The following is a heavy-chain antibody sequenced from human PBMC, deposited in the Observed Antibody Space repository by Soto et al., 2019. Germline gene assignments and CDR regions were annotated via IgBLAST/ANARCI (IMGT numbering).Heavy chain of an antibody. D-gene: IGHD1-1*01. CDR2: INQAGSEK. CDR3: ARDGVEPGLYFDN. CDR1: GFTFSSYW. J-gene: IGHJ4*02. V-gene: IGHV3-7*01. Sequence: EVQLVESGGGLVQPGGSLRLSCAASGFTFSSYWMSWVRQAPGKGLEWVANINQAGSEKYYVDSVKGRFTISRDNAKSSLYLQVNSLRVEETAVYYCARDGVEPGLYFDNWGQVTLVTVSS.